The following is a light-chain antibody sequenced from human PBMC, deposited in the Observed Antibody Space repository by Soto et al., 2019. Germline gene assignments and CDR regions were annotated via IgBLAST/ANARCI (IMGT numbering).Light chain of an antibody. CDR3: QQYNTYWT. V-gene: IGKV1-13*02. J-gene: IGKJ1*01. Sequence: AIQLTQSPSSLSASVGDRVTITCRASQGISSYLAWYQHKPGKAPKLLIYDASSLESGVPSRFSGSGSGTEFTPTITSLQPDDFATYYCQQYNTYWTFGQGTKVDNK. CDR2: DAS. CDR1: QGISSY.